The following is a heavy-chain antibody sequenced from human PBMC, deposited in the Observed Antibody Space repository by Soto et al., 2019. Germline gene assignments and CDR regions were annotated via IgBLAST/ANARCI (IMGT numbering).Heavy chain of an antibody. CDR2: ISSSSSYI. CDR1: GFTFSSYS. V-gene: IGHV3-21*01. CDR3: ARGGYCSCGSCYAGDYDGMDV. Sequence: EVQLVESGGGLVKPGGSLRLSCAASGFTFSSYSMNWVRQAPGKGLEWVSSISSSSSYIYYADSVKGRFTISRDNAEKSLYLQMNGLRSEDTDVYYCARGGYCSCGSCYAGDYDGMDVWGQGTTVTVSS. J-gene: IGHJ6*02. D-gene: IGHD2-15*01.